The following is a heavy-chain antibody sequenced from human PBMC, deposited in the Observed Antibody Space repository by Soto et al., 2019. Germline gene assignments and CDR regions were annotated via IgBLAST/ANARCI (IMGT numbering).Heavy chain of an antibody. V-gene: IGHV1-18*01. CDR1: GYTFTSYG. Sequence: QVQLVQSGAEVKKPGASVKVSCKASGYTFTSYGISWVRQAPGQGLEWMGWISAYNGNTNYVQKLQGRVTMTTDTSTSPAYMELRSLRSDDTAVYYCARYKQSLEFVNYYYYGMDVWGQGTTVTVSS. CDR2: ISAYNGNT. D-gene: IGHD6-19*01. J-gene: IGHJ6*02. CDR3: ARYKQSLEFVNYYYYGMDV.